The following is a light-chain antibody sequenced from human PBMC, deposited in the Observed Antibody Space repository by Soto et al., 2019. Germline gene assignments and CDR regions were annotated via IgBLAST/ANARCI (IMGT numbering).Light chain of an antibody. CDR1: EIISSY. Sequence: DSQMARSPSSLSASVGYRVTITCGASEIISSYLNWYQQKPGKAPKLLIFAASSVPSGVPSRFSGSGSGTDFTLAIRSLQPEDVATYFCQKSYSGPPFSFGPGAKVDNK. V-gene: IGKV1-39*01. CDR2: AAS. CDR3: QKSYSGPPFS. J-gene: IGKJ3*01.